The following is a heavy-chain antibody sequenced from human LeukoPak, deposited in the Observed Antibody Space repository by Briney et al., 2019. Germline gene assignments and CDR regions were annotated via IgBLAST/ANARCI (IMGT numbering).Heavy chain of an antibody. V-gene: IGHV3-33*06. CDR3: AKDSYYDSSGCYR. D-gene: IGHD3-22*01. J-gene: IGHJ4*02. CDR1: GFTFSSYG. Sequence: PGGSLRLSCAASGFTFSSYGMHWVRQAPGKGLEWVAVIWYDGSNKYYADSVKGRFTISRDNSKSTLYLQMNSLRAEDTAVYYCAKDSYYDSSGCYRWGQGTLVTVSS. CDR2: IWYDGSNK.